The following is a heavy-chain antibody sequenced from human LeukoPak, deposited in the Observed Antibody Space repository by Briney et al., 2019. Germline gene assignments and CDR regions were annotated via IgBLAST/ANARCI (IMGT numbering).Heavy chain of an antibody. CDR2: TSSSSSYI. CDR3: AREESSGYYLAFDY. Sequence: GGSLRLSCAASGFTFSSYSMNWVRQAPGKGLEWVSSTSSSSSYIYYADSVKGRFTISRDNAKNSLYLQMNSLRAEDTAVYYCAREESSGYYLAFDYWGQGTLVTVSS. CDR1: GFTFSSYS. D-gene: IGHD3-22*01. J-gene: IGHJ4*02. V-gene: IGHV3-21*01.